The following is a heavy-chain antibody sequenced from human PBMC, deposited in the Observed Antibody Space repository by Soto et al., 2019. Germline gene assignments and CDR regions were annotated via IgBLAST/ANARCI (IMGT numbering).Heavy chain of an antibody. J-gene: IGHJ6*02. Sequence: SETLSLTCTVSGGSISSGGYYWSWIRQPPGKGLEWIGHIYYSGSAYHNPSLKSRLTISVDTSKNQFSLKLSSVTAADTAVYYCAGEPGDNDDDYYYGLDVWGQGTTVTVSS. V-gene: IGHV4-31*03. CDR3: AGEPGDNDDDYYYGLDV. CDR1: GGSISSGGYY. CDR2: IYYSGSA. D-gene: IGHD2-21*02.